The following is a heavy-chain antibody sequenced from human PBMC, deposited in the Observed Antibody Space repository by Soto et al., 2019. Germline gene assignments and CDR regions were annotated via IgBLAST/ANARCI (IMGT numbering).Heavy chain of an antibody. CDR3: ARHGGPDARGHLDFDY. V-gene: IGHV5-51*01. Sequence: LGESLKISCQGSGYSFTNYWIGWVRQMPGKGLEWMGIIYPDDSDARYSPSFQGQVTMSADKSIRIAYLQWNSLKASDTAIYYCARHGGPDARGHLDFDYWGQGTLVTVSS. J-gene: IGHJ4*02. CDR1: GYSFTNYW. CDR2: IYPDDSDA. D-gene: IGHD3-16*01.